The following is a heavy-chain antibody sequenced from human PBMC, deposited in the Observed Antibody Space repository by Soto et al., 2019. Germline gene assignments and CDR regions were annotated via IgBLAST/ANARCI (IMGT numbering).Heavy chain of an antibody. V-gene: IGHV4-31*03. D-gene: IGHD3-3*01. Sequence: QVQLQESGPGLVKPSQTLSLTCTVSGGSISSGDYYWSWIRQHPGKGLEWIGYIYYSGSTYYNPSLNGRVTISVDTSKNQFSLQLSSVTAADTAVYYCARWWSGSRQGFDPWGQGTLVTVSS. J-gene: IGHJ5*02. CDR2: IYYSGST. CDR1: GGSISSGDYY. CDR3: ARWWSGSRQGFDP.